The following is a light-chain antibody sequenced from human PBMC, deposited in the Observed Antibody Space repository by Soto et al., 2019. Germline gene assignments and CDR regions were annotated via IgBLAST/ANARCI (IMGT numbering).Light chain of an antibody. CDR2: TNN. J-gene: IGLJ3*02. CDR3: AAWDDSLNGWV. V-gene: IGLV1-44*01. CDR1: SSNIGSNT. Sequence: QLVLTQPPSASGTPGQRVTISCSGSSSNIGSNTVNWYQQLPGTAPKLLIYTNNQRPSGVPDRFSGSKSGTSASLAISGLQSDDEADYYCAAWDDSLNGWVFGGGTKLTAL.